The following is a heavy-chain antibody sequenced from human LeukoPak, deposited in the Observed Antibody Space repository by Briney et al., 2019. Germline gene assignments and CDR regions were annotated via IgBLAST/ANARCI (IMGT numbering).Heavy chain of an antibody. V-gene: IGHV4-59*01. D-gene: IGHD3-22*01. J-gene: IGHJ4*02. CDR2: IYYSGST. Sequence: SETLSLTCTVSGVSISSYYWSWIRQPPGKGLEWIGYIYYSGSTNYNPSLKSRVTISVDTSKNQFSLKLSSVTAADTAVYYCATATYYYDSSGYFPDYWGQGTLVTVSS. CDR1: GVSISSYY. CDR3: ATATYYYDSSGYFPDY.